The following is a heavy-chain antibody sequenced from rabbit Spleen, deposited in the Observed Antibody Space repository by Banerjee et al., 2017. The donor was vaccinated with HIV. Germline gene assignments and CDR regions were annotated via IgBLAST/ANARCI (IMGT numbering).Heavy chain of an antibody. D-gene: IGHD1-1*01. CDR2: IETDSSGFT. J-gene: IGHJ6*01. Sequence: QSLEESGGDLVKPGASLTLTCTASGFSFSSSHYICWVRQAPGKGLDLIACIETDSSGFTYYASWAKGRFTISKTSSTTVTLQVTSLTAADTATYFCARDTSSSFSSYGMDLWGPGTLVTVS. V-gene: IGHV1S40*01. CDR3: ARDTSSSFSSYGMDL. CDR1: GFSFSSSHY.